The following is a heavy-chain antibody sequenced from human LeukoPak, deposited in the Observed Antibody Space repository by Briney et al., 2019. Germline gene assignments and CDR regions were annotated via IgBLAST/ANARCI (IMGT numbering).Heavy chain of an antibody. CDR1: GGSFSGYY. V-gene: IGHV4-34*01. D-gene: IGHD5-18*01. CDR3: ASVRGYGYGYDY. J-gene: IGHJ4*02. Sequence: SETLSLTCAVYGGSFSGYYWSWIRQPPGKGLEWIGEINHSGSTNYNPSLKSRVTISVDTSKNQFSLNLNSATAADTAMYYCASVRGYGYGYDYWGQGTLVTVSS. CDR2: INHSGST.